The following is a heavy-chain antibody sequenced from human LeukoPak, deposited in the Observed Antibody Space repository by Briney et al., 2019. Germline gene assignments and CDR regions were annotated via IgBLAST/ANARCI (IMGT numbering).Heavy chain of an antibody. CDR3: ARELTVTHADY. Sequence: GGSLRLSCAASGFTFSSYSMNWVRQAPGKGLEWVSYISSSSNTIYYADSVKGRFTISRDNAKNSLYLQMNSLRVEDTAVYYCARELTVTHADYWGQGTLVTVSS. D-gene: IGHD4-17*01. V-gene: IGHV3-48*04. CDR1: GFTFSSYS. CDR2: ISSSSNTI. J-gene: IGHJ4*02.